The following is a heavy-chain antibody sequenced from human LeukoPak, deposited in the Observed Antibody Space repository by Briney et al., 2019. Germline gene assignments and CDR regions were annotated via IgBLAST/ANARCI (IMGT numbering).Heavy chain of an antibody. Sequence: SETLSLTCAVYGGSFSGYYWSWIRQPPGKGLEWIGEINHSGSTNYNPSLKSRVTISVDTSKNQFSLKLSSVTAADTAVYYCARGKLLWFGELFGLGGHMDVWGKGTTVTVSS. J-gene: IGHJ6*03. V-gene: IGHV4-34*01. D-gene: IGHD3-10*01. CDR1: GGSFSGYY. CDR2: INHSGST. CDR3: ARGKLLWFGELFGLGGHMDV.